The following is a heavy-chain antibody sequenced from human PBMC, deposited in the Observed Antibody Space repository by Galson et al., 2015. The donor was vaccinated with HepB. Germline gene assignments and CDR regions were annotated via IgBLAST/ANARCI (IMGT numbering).Heavy chain of an antibody. J-gene: IGHJ4*02. D-gene: IGHD3-22*01. Sequence: ETLSLTCTVSGGSISSSSYYWGWIRQPPGKGLEWIGSIYYSGSTYYNPSLKSRVTISVDTSKNQFSLKLSSVTAADTAVYYCARAYDSSGYYYGINYWGQGTLVTVSS. CDR1: GGSISSSSYY. CDR3: ARAYDSSGYYYGINY. CDR2: IYYSGST. V-gene: IGHV4-39*01.